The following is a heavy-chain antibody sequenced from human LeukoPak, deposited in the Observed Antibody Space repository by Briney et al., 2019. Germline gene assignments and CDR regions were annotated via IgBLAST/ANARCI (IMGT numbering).Heavy chain of an antibody. CDR3: AKEETRAYGGD. CDR2: ISGSGTRT. CDR1: GFTFSSYA. V-gene: IGHV3-23*01. J-gene: IGHJ4*02. D-gene: IGHD4-23*01. Sequence: RRGGSLRLSCAASGFTFSSYAMSWVRQAPGKGLEWVSAISGSGTRTYYADSVKGRFTISRDNSKNTLYLQMNSLRAEDTAVYYCAKEETRAYGGDWGQGTLVTVSS.